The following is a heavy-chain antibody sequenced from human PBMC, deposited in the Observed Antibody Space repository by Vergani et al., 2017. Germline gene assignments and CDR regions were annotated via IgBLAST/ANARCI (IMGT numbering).Heavy chain of an antibody. CDR2: ISSDGGST. CDR1: GFTFSTYA. Sequence: EVQLLESGGGLVQPGGSLRLSCAASGFTFSTYAMTWVRQAPGKGLEWVSTISSDGGSTYYADSVKGRFTISRDNSKNTLSLQMNILTAEDTASYYCAVLQGTSAYYYGGFDYWRQGILVTVSS. CDR3: AVLQGTSAYYYGGFDY. J-gene: IGHJ4*02. D-gene: IGHD3-22*01. V-gene: IGHV3-23*01.